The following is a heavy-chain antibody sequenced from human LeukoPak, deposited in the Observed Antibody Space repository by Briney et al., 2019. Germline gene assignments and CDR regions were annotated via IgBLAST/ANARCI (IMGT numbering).Heavy chain of an antibody. CDR2: ISSSSSYI. J-gene: IGHJ5*02. D-gene: IGHD2-21*02. Sequence: PGGSLRLSCAASGFTFSSYSMNWVRQAPGKGLEWVSSISSSSSYIYYADSVKGRFTISRDNAKNSLYLQMNSLIAEDTAVYYCARDMRYCGGDCYSNWFDPWGQGTLVTVSS. CDR3: ARDMRYCGGDCYSNWFDP. V-gene: IGHV3-21*01. CDR1: GFTFSSYS.